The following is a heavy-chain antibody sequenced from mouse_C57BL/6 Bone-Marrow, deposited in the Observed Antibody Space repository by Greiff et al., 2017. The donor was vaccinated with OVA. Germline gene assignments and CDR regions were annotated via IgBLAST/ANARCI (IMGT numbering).Heavy chain of an antibody. CDR1: GFTFSSYG. V-gene: IGHV5-6*02. Sequence: EVKLVESGGDLVKPGGSLKLSCAASGFTFSSYGMSWVPQTPDKRLEWVATISSGGSYTYYPDSVKGRFTISRDNAKNTLYLQMSSLKSEDTAMYYCASRGRDYWGQGTSVTVSS. CDR2: ISSGGSYT. J-gene: IGHJ4*01. CDR3: ASRGRDY. D-gene: IGHD1-1*01.